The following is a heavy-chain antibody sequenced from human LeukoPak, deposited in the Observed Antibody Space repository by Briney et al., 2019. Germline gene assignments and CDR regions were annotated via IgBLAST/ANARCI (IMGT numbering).Heavy chain of an antibody. J-gene: IGHJ4*02. D-gene: IGHD1-26*01. CDR1: GFTFSSYA. CDR2: IYYSGST. Sequence: GSLRLSCAASGFTFSSYAMSWVRQPPGKGLEWIGSIYYSGSTYYNPSLKSRVTISVDTSKNQFSLKLSSVTAADTAVYYCARPQVVGATSDYYFDYWGQGTLVTVSS. V-gene: IGHV4-39*01. CDR3: ARPQVVGATSDYYFDY.